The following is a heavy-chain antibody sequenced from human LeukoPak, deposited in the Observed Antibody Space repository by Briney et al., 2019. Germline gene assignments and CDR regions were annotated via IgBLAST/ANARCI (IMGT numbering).Heavy chain of an antibody. J-gene: IGHJ6*02. CDR1: GFPFSSYS. V-gene: IGHV3-48*04. CDR2: ITRSSDVI. Sequence: PGGSLRLSCAASGFPFSSYSINWVRPAPGRGLEWVSYITRSSDVIYYADSVKGRFTISRDNAKNSLYLQMNSLRAEDTALYHCARGVTGYCCYGMDVWGQGTTVTVSS. CDR3: ARGVTGYCCYGMDV. D-gene: IGHD2-21*02.